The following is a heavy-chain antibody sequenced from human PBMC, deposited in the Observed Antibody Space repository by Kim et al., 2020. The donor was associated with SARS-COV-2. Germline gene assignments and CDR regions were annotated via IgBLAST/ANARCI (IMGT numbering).Heavy chain of an antibody. CDR1: GGSISSSSYY. D-gene: IGHD2-21*02. V-gene: IGHV4-39*07. Sequence: SETLSLTCTVSGGSISSSSYYWGWIRQPPGKGLEWIGSIYYSGSTYYNPSLKSRVTISVDTSKNQFSLKLSSVTAADTAVYYCARDRGIERDIVVVTAQYYFDYWGQGTLVTVSS. J-gene: IGHJ4*02. CDR3: ARDRGIERDIVVVTAQYYFDY. CDR2: IYYSGST.